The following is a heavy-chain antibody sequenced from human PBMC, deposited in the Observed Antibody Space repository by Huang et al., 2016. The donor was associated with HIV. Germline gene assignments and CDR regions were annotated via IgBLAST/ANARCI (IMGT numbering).Heavy chain of an antibody. CDR2: SNPANGRI. D-gene: IGHD2-2*03. CDR3: ARAARGDGYQGAFDV. V-gene: IGHV1-3*01. Sequence: HVQLVQSGADLKKPGASVKLSCTASVYTFTSSSIHWLRRVPGPGLQWMGWSNPANGRIPVLQSFKVRVIIPRDTSAATVYMVLSGLTPEDTAIYYCARAARGDGYQGAFDVWGQGTVVTVSS. J-gene: IGHJ3*01. CDR1: VYTFTSSS.